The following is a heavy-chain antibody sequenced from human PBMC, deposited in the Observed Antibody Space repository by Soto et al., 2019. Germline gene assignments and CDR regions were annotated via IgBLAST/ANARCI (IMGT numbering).Heavy chain of an antibody. CDR1: GFTFNSHE. Sequence: EVQLVESGGGLVQPGGSLRLSCAGSGFTFNSHEMTWVRQAPGKGLEWISSISSSGGSIYYADSVKGRFTVSRDNAKNTLYLQMDGLRPEDTAVYFCVRDTNLVATTDYSSYGLDVWGQGTTVTVSS. D-gene: IGHD1-26*01. J-gene: IGHJ6*02. CDR2: ISSSGGSI. V-gene: IGHV3-48*03. CDR3: VRDTNLVATTDYSSYGLDV.